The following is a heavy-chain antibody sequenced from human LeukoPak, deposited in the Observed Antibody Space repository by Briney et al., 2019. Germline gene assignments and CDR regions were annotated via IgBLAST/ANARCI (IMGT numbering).Heavy chain of an antibody. CDR1: GYTFTSYD. J-gene: IGHJ4*02. V-gene: IGHV1-8*03. Sequence: VASVKVSCKSSGYTFTSYDINWVRPATGQGLEWMGWMNPNSGNTGYAQKFQGRVTITRNTSISTAYMELSSLRSEDTAVYYCARVGPSPYFDYWGQGTLVTVSS. CDR2: MNPNSGNT. D-gene: IGHD3/OR15-3a*01. CDR3: ARVGPSPYFDY.